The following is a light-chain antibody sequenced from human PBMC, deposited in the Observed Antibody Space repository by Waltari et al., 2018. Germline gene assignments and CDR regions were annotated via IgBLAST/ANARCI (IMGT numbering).Light chain of an antibody. CDR1: QSIGND. CDR3: QQYSNWPPLS. CDR2: AAS. J-gene: IGKJ4*01. V-gene: IGKV3-15*01. Sequence: VMTQSPVTLSVSPGESATLSCRASQSIGNDLAWYQQRPGQAPRLLIHAASTRAIGVPPRFSGTGSGTEFALTISSLQSEDFAVYYCQQYSNWPPLSFGGGTKVEI.